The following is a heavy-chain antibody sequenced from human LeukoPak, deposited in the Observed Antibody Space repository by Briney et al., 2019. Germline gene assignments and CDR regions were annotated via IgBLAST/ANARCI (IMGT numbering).Heavy chain of an antibody. J-gene: IGHJ4*02. CDR1: GYTFTSYD. CDR2: MNPNSGNT. Sequence: ASVKVSCKASGYTFTSYDINWVRQATGQGLEWMGWMNPNSGNTGYAQKFQGRVTMIRNTSISTAYMELSSLRSEDTAVYYCARGGYDSSGLPEYYFDYWGQGTLVTVSS. D-gene: IGHD3-22*01. CDR3: ARGGYDSSGLPEYYFDY. V-gene: IGHV1-8*01.